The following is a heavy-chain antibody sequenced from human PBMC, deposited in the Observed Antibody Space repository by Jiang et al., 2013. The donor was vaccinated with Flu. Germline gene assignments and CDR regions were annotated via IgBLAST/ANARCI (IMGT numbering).Heavy chain of an antibody. CDR3: ARHFGIVRDYFYYYGMDI. CDR1: GYTFTTFS. D-gene: IGHD2-8*01. J-gene: IGHJ6*02. CDR2: INGDKGET. Sequence: SGAEVKKPGASVKISCKTSGYTFTTFSMHWVRQAPGQRLEWMGWINGDKGETKYSQRFKGRVTITRDTSASTTYMEVSSLKSEDTAVYYCARHFGIVRDYFYYYGMDIWGQGTTVTVS. V-gene: IGHV1-3*01.